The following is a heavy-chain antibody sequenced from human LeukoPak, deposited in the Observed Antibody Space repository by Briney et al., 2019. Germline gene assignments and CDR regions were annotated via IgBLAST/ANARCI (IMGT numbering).Heavy chain of an antibody. V-gene: IGHV3-21*01. CDR3: ARDPPYYDSSGYYYDY. CDR2: ISGSSIYI. J-gene: IGHJ4*02. Sequence: GGSLRLSCAASGFTFSTYNMNWVRQAPGKGLEWVSSISGSSIYIYYADSVKGRFTISRDNAKNSVYLQMNSLRAEDTAVYYCARDPPYYDSSGYYYDYWGQGTLVTVSS. D-gene: IGHD3-22*01. CDR1: GFTFSTYN.